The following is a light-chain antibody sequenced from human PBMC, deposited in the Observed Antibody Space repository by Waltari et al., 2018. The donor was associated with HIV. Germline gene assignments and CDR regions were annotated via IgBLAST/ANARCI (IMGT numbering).Light chain of an antibody. CDR2: NIT. V-gene: IGLV2-11*01. Sequence: QSVLTQPRSVSGSLGQSVTITCTGTTSDLGGYEYLSWYQKHPDKAHKLIIYNITHRPAGVPDRFSSSKSGTTASLTISDLLPEDEAQYYCCSYGGRHTYYVFGTGTLVTV. CDR1: TSDLGGYEY. J-gene: IGLJ1*01. CDR3: CSYGGRHTYYV.